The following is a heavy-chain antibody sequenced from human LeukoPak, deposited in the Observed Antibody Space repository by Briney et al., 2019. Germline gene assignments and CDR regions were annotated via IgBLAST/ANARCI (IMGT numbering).Heavy chain of an antibody. CDR2: ISGSGGST. Sequence: QTAGSLRLSCAASGFTFSSYAMSWVRQAPGKGLEWVSVISGSGGSTYYADSVKGRFTISSDNAKNTLYLQMNSLRAEDTAVYYCAKAAAELSYYYYGMDVWGQGTTVTVSS. J-gene: IGHJ6*02. V-gene: IGHV3-23*01. CDR1: GFTFSSYA. D-gene: IGHD1-26*01. CDR3: AKAAAELSYYYYGMDV.